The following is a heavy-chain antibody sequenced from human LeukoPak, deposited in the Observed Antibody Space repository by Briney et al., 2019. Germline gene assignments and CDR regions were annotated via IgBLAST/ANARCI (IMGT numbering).Heavy chain of an antibody. CDR2: IIPILGIA. D-gene: IGHD5-12*01. CDR1: GGTFSSYA. Sequence: SVKVSCKASGGTFSSYAISWVRQAPGQGLEWMGRIIPILGIANYAQKFQGRVTITADKSTSTAYMELSSLRSEDTAVYYCARGGATSPNWFDPWGQGTLVTVPS. CDR3: ARGGATSPNWFDP. J-gene: IGHJ5*02. V-gene: IGHV1-69*04.